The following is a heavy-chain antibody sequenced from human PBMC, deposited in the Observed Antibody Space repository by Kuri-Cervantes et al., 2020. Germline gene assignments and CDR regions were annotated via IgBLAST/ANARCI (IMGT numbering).Heavy chain of an antibody. Sequence: GESLKISCAASGFTFSSYDMHWVRQAPGKGLEWVAVMSYDGSNKYYADSVKGRFTISRDNSKNTLYLQMNSLRAEDTAVYYCAKEEGAYCGGDCYSPYGYWGQGTLVTVSS. J-gene: IGHJ4*02. CDR1: GFTFSSYD. CDR2: MSYDGSNK. D-gene: IGHD2-21*02. CDR3: AKEEGAYCGGDCYSPYGY. V-gene: IGHV3-30*18.